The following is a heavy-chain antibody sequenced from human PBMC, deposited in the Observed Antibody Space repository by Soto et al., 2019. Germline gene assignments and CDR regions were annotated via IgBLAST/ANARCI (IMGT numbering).Heavy chain of an antibody. V-gene: IGHV4-59*01. CDR2: IYYSGST. CDR3: ARSKDYYDSSTLDY. J-gene: IGHJ4*02. D-gene: IGHD3-22*01. Sequence: SETLSLTCTVSGGSISSYYWSWIRQPPGKGLEWIGYIYYSGSTNYNPSLKSRVTISVDTSKNQFSLKLSSVTAADTAVYYCARSKDYYDSSTLDYWGQGTLVTASS. CDR1: GGSISSYY.